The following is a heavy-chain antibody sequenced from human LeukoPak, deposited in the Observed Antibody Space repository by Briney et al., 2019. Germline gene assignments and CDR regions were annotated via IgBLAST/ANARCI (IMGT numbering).Heavy chain of an antibody. V-gene: IGHV3-30*02. CDR1: GFTFSTYG. J-gene: IGHJ3*02. Sequence: GSLRLSCAASGFTFSTYGMHWVRQAPGKGLEWVAFIRYDGSNKYYADSVKVRFTISRDNSKNTLYLQMNSLRAEDTAVYYCAKGTYYDILTGRDAFDIWGQGTMVTVSS. D-gene: IGHD3-9*01. CDR2: IRYDGSNK. CDR3: AKGTYYDILTGRDAFDI.